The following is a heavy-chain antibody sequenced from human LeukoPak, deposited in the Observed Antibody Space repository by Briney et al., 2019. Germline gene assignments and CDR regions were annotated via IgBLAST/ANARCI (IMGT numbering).Heavy chain of an antibody. J-gene: IGHJ6*03. D-gene: IGHD1-26*01. CDR3: ARETPEVGATTPFYYYYYMDV. CDR1: GYIITNHG. CDR2: ITADNAKT. Sequence: ASVKVSCKASGYIITNHGFSWVRQAPGQGLEWMGCITADNAKTIYAQNLQGRVTVTTDTSTNTAYMELSSLRSEDTAVYYCARETPEVGATTPFYYYYYMDVWGKGTTVTVSS. V-gene: IGHV1-18*01.